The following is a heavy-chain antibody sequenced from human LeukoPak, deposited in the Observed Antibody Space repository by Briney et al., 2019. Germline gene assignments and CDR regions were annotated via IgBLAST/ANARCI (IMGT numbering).Heavy chain of an antibody. CDR3: ARVPRITMIVVVTHPPDY. J-gene: IGHJ4*02. Sequence: GGSLRLSCAASGFTFSSYAMSWVRQAPGKGLEWVSAISGSGGSTYYADSVKGRFTISRDNSKNTLYLQMNSLRAEDTAVYYCARVPRITMIVVVTHPPDYWGQGTLVTVSS. CDR1: GFTFSSYA. D-gene: IGHD3-22*01. CDR2: ISGSGGST. V-gene: IGHV3-23*01.